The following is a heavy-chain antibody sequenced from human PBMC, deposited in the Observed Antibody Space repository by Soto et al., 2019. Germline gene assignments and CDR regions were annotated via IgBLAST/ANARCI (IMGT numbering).Heavy chain of an antibody. D-gene: IGHD2-15*01. V-gene: IGHV2-5*02. CDR3: APLVVAAITDYFHS. CDR2: IYWADDK. CDR1: GFSLSTSGVG. Sequence: QITLKESGPTLVKPTQTLTLTCTFSGFSLSTSGVGVGWIRQPPGKALEWLTFIYWADDKRNSPFLKSRLTITNDPPRNQVVLPMTNMDPLDTATSHGAPLVVAAITDYFHSWGQGTLGTVSS. J-gene: IGHJ4*02.